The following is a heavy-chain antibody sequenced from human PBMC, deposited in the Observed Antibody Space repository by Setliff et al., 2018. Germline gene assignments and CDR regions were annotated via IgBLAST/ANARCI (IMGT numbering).Heavy chain of an antibody. V-gene: IGHV1-24*01. CDR2: FDPEDGET. J-gene: IGHJ6*03. CDR3: ARKIPPQYYYMDV. Sequence: ASVKVSCKVSGYTLTELSMHWVRQAPGKGLEWMGGFDPEDGETIYAQKFQGRVTMTRDTSTSTAYMELRSLRSDDTAVYYCARKIPPQYYYMDVWGKGTTVTVSS. CDR1: GYTLTELS.